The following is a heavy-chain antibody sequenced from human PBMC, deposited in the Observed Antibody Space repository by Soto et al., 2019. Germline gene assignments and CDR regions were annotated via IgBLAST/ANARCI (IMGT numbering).Heavy chain of an antibody. CDR1: GFTLDNHA. J-gene: IGHJ2*01. V-gene: IGHV1-18*01. Sequence: QVQVVQSEVEVRRPGASVRVSCKASGFTLDNHAMSWVRQAPGQGLEWMGWISAIVYNDAKNYARKFLDRLTMTRDTSPNEVYLELRSLTSDDTAVYYCARGTKGAGGWYFDLWGRGTLVVVSS. CDR2: ISAIVYNDAK. D-gene: IGHD3-10*01. CDR3: ARGTKGAGGWYFDL.